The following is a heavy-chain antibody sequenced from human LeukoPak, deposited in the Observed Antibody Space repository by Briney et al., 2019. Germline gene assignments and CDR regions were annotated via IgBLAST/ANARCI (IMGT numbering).Heavy chain of an antibody. Sequence: PGRSLRLSCAASGLTFSSYGMHWVRQAPGKGLEWVAFIRYDGSNKYYADSVKGRFTISRDNSKNTLYLQMNSLRAEDTAVYYCAKRYDFWSGYHHWYYFDYWGQGTLVTVSS. CDR3: AKRYDFWSGYHHWYYFDY. J-gene: IGHJ4*02. CDR2: IRYDGSNK. V-gene: IGHV3-30*02. CDR1: GLTFSSYG. D-gene: IGHD3-3*01.